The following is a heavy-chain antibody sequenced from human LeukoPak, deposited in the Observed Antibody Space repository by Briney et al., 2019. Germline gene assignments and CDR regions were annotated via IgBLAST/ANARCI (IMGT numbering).Heavy chain of an antibody. D-gene: IGHD1-1*01. CDR1: GYSFTSYW. V-gene: IGHV5-51*01. Sequence: GESLKISCKGSGYSFTSYWSGWVRQMPRKGLECMGIIYPGDSDTRYSPSFQGQVTISADKSISTAYLHWSSLKASDTAIYYCARHETGPYFDYWGQGTLVTVSS. CDR3: ARHETGPYFDY. J-gene: IGHJ4*02. CDR2: IYPGDSDT.